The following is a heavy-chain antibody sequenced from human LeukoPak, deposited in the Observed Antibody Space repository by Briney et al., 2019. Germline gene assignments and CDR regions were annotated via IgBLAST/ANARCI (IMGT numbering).Heavy chain of an antibody. V-gene: IGHV3-15*05. CDR3: TTGGLHISGHPLDY. CDR2: IKSNPDGGTT. Sequence: GGSLRLSCVASGLTYRNAWMTWVRQAPGKGLEWVGRIKSNPDGGTTDFAASVKGRFFISRDDSKSTLSLQMNSLKIEDTAVYYCTTGGLHISGHPLDYWGQGIPVTVSS. CDR1: GLTYRNAW. J-gene: IGHJ4*02. D-gene: IGHD2-15*01.